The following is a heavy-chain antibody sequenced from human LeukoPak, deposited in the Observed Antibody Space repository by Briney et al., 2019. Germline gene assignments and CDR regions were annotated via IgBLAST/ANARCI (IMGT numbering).Heavy chain of an antibody. J-gene: IGHJ4*02. D-gene: IGHD5-12*01. CDR2: ISGSGGSK. V-gene: IGHV3-23*01. CDR1: GFTFSSYV. CDR3: ARGLWSGYDL. Sequence: SGGSLRLSCGASGFTFSSYVMSWVRQAPGKGLEWVSVISGSGGSKNYADSVKGRFTISRDNSKDTLYLQMNSLRAEDTAVYYCARGLWSGYDLWGQGTLVTVSS.